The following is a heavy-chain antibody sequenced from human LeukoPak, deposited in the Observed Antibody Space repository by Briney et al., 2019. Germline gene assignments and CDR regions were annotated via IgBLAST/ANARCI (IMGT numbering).Heavy chain of an antibody. V-gene: IGHV4-34*01. D-gene: IGHD5-12*01. Sequence: KPSETLSLTCAVYGGSFSGYYWSWSRQPPGKGLGWIGEINHSGSTNYNPSLKSRVTISVDTSKNQFSLKLSSVTAADTAVYYCARSVGMATITPLDYWGQGTLVTVSS. J-gene: IGHJ4*02. CDR3: ARSVGMATITPLDY. CDR1: GGSFSGYY. CDR2: INHSGST.